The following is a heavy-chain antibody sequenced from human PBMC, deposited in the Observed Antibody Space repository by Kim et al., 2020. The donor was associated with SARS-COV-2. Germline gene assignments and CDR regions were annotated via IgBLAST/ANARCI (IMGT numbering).Heavy chain of an antibody. Sequence: SETLSLTCAVYGGSFSGYYWSWIRQPPGKGLEWIGEINHSGSTNYNPSLKSRVTISVDTSKNQFSLKLSSVTAADTAVYYCARRTAYDVLWSGLGDCYY. CDR3: ARRTAYDVLWSGLGDCYY. V-gene: IGHV4-34*01. D-gene: IGHD3-3*01. CDR2: INHSGST. CDR1: GGSFSGYY. J-gene: IGHJ6*03.